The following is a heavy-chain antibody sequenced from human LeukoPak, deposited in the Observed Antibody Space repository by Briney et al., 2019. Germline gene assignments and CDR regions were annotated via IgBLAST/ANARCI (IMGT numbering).Heavy chain of an antibody. J-gene: IGHJ6*02. Sequence: SGGSLRLSCAASGFTVSSNYMSWVRQAPGKGLEWVSVIYSGGSTYYADSVKGRFTISRDNSKNTLYLQMNSLRAEDTAVYYCAREGLLAHGYYYYYGMDVWGQGTTVTVSS. CDR3: AREGLLAHGYYYYYGMDV. CDR1: GFTVSSNY. CDR2: IYSGGST. D-gene: IGHD2-8*02. V-gene: IGHV3-66*01.